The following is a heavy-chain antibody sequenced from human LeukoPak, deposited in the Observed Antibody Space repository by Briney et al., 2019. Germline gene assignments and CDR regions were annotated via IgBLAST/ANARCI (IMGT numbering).Heavy chain of an antibody. J-gene: IGHJ4*02. Sequence: ASVKVSCKASGYTFTSYDINWVRRATGQGLEWMGWMNPNSGNTGYAQKFQGRVTMTRNTSISTAYMELSSLRSEDTAVYYCARVVYDSSGYWDYFDYWGQGTLVTVSS. V-gene: IGHV1-8*01. D-gene: IGHD3-22*01. CDR3: ARVVYDSSGYWDYFDY. CDR2: MNPNSGNT. CDR1: GYTFTSYD.